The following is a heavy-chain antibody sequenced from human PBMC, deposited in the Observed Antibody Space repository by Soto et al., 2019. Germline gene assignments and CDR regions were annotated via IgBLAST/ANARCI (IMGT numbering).Heavy chain of an antibody. CDR1: GGSISSGDYS. J-gene: IGHJ4*02. V-gene: IGHV4-30-2*01. CDR2: IYFGGST. CDR3: ARVSREFYTSGPVDY. D-gene: IGHD3-10*01. Sequence: QLQLQESGSGLVKPSQTLSLTCADSGGSISSGDYSWNWIRQPPGKGLEWIGYIYFGGSTYYNPSLQSRVTMSVDRSRNQLSLKLNSVTAAYTAVYYCARVSREFYTSGPVDYWGQGTLVTVSS.